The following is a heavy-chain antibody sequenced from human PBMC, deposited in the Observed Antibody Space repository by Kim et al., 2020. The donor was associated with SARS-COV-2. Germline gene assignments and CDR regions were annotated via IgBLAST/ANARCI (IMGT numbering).Heavy chain of an antibody. CDR2: ISADGISD. CDR1: LGVNH. Sequence: GGSLRLSCVISLGVNHMYWVRQAPGKGLEWVAAISADGISDYYSYSVKGRVTISIDNPNNIMFLRFDILRPEDTAAYYCAREGQSSGRAGTVFVWGHG. V-gene: IGHV3-30*04. D-gene: IGHD2-15*01. CDR3: AREGQSSGRAGTVFV. J-gene: IGHJ3*01.